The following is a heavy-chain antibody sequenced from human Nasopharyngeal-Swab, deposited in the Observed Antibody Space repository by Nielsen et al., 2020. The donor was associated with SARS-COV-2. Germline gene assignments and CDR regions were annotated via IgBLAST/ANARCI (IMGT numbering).Heavy chain of an antibody. CDR3: ARDQGLGIPMALGRGVFDY. Sequence: GESLKLSCAASGFTFSAYSMHWVRQAPGKGLEYVSAISDNGATTYYANSVKGRFTISRDNSKNTLFLQMGSLRAEDMAVYYCARDQGLGIPMALGRGVFDYWGQGTLVTVSS. CDR1: GFTFSAYS. D-gene: IGHD1-14*01. CDR2: ISDNGATT. J-gene: IGHJ4*02. V-gene: IGHV3-64*01.